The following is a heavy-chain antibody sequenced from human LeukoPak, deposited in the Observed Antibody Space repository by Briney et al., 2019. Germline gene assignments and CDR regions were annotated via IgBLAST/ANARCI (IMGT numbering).Heavy chain of an antibody. D-gene: IGHD3-22*01. CDR1: GFTFNNYP. J-gene: IGHJ4*02. V-gene: IGHV3-30-3*01. Sequence: GGSLRLSCVGSGFTFNNYPLHWVRQAPGKGLEWVAVISYDGTKKFYGESVRGRFTISRDNSKNALNLQMNRVRPEDTAVYFCARQGPYHDKSGYEVEPLDYWGQGALVTVSS. CDR2: ISYDGTKK. CDR3: ARQGPYHDKSGYEVEPLDY.